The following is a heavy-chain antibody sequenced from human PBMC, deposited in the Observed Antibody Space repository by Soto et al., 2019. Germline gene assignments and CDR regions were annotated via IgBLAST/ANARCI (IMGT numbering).Heavy chain of an antibody. CDR1: GYTFTGYY. V-gene: IGHV1-2*02. CDR2: INPNSGGT. CDR3: AVAYCGGDCYPRGENYYYYGMDV. D-gene: IGHD2-21*02. Sequence: GASVKVSCKASGYTFTGYYMHWVRQAPEQGLEWMGWINPNSGGTNYAQKFQGRVTMTRDTSISTAYMELSRLRSDNTAVYYCAVAYCGGDCYPRGENYYYYGMDVWGQGTTVTVSS. J-gene: IGHJ6*02.